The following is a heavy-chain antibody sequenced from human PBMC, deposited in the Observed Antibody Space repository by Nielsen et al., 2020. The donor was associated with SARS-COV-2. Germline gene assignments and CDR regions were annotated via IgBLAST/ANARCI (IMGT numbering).Heavy chain of an antibody. D-gene: IGHD2-2*01. CDR2: IYYSGST. V-gene: IGHV4-28*01. Sequence: WIRQPPGKGLEWIGYIYYSGSTYYNPSLKSRVTLSVDTSKNQFSLKLSSVTAADTAVYYCARKLGYCSSTSCYPIYYYMDVWGKGTTVTVSS. J-gene: IGHJ6*03. CDR3: ARKLGYCSSTSCYPIYYYMDV.